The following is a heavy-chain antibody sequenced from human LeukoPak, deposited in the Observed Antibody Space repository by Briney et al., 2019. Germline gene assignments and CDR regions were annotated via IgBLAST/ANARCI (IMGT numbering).Heavy chain of an antibody. CDR3: ARRRQQLFSAGTNYFDY. CDR1: GGSISSSSYY. V-gene: IGHV4-39*01. D-gene: IGHD6-13*01. Sequence: ETLSLTCTVSGGSISSSSYYWGWIRQPPGKGLEWIGSIYYSGSTYYNPSLKSRVTISVDTSKNQFSLKLSSVTAADTAVYYCARRRQQLFSAGTNYFDYWGQGTLVTVSS. J-gene: IGHJ4*02. CDR2: IYYSGST.